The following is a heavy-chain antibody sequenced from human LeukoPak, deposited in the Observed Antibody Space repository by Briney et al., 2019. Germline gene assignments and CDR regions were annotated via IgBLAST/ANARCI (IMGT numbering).Heavy chain of an antibody. CDR1: GFTFSSYA. J-gene: IGHJ3*02. Sequence: GGSLRLSCAASGFTFSSYAMSWVRQAPGKGLEWVSAISGSGGSTYYADSVKGRFTISRDNSKNTLYLQMNSQRAEDTAVYYCAKDRGPGGATRDAFDIWGQGTMVTVSS. CDR3: AKDRGPGGATRDAFDI. D-gene: IGHD1-26*01. V-gene: IGHV3-23*01. CDR2: ISGSGGST.